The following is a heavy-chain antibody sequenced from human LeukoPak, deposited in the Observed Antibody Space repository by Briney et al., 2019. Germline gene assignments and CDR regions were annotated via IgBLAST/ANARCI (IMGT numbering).Heavy chain of an antibody. J-gene: IGHJ4*02. CDR2: INSDGRST. Sequence: PGGSLRLSCAASGFTFSSYYMHWVRQAPGKGLVWVSRINSDGRSTSYADSVKGRFTISRDNSKNTLYLQMNSLRPEDTAVYYCARASGYGSFDYWGQGTLVTVSS. V-gene: IGHV3-74*01. D-gene: IGHD5-12*01. CDR1: GFTFSSYY. CDR3: ARASGYGSFDY.